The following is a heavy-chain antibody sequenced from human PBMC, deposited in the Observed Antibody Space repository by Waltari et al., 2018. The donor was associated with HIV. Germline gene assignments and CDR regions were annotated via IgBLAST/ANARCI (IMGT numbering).Heavy chain of an antibody. Sequence: QVRLQQWGAGLLKPAETLSLNCGVYGGPFSGYYWTWIRHLPGKGLEWIGEINQSGKTNHNPSLKSRITLSVDASKNQFSLRLTNMAAADTGMYFCAREKGGSTGWFSSYYFESWGQGTLVTV. J-gene: IGHJ4*02. D-gene: IGHD6-19*01. CDR3: AREKGGSTGWFSSYYFES. CDR2: INQSGKT. CDR1: GGPFSGYY. V-gene: IGHV4-34*02.